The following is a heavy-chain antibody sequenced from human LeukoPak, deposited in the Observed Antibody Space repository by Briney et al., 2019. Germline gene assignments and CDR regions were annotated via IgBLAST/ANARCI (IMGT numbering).Heavy chain of an antibody. J-gene: IGHJ4*02. Sequence: PGESLRLSCAASGFTFSSYSMNWVRQAPGKGLEWVSYIDSSSGTIYYADSVKGRFTISRDSAKNSLYLQMNSLRAEDTAVYYCARDYDSSGRAFDYWGQGTLVTVSS. D-gene: IGHD3-22*01. CDR2: IDSSSGTI. V-gene: IGHV3-48*01. CDR3: ARDYDSSGRAFDY. CDR1: GFTFSSYS.